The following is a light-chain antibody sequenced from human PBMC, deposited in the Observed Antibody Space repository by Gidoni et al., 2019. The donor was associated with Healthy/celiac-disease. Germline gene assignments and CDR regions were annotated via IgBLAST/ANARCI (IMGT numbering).Light chain of an antibody. Sequence: DIQMTQSPSTLSASVGDRVTITCRASQSISSWLAWYQQKPGKAPKLLIDDASSLASGVPSRFSGSGSGTEFTLTISSLQPDDFATYYCQQYNSYSALTFGGGTKVEIK. V-gene: IGKV1-5*01. CDR3: QQYNSYSALT. CDR1: QSISSW. CDR2: DAS. J-gene: IGKJ4*01.